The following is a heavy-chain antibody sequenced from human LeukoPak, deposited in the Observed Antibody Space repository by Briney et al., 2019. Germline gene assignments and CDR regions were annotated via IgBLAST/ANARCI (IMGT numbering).Heavy chain of an antibody. CDR3: ARYPKSYSNGWIAFDI. CDR1: GYTFTNYG. Sequence: ASVKVSCKASGYTFTNYGVSWVRQAPGQGLEWMGWSSGYNGYTNYAQKFQFRVTMSVDTSNNQFSLKLSSVTAADTAAYYCARYPKSYSNGWIAFDIWGQGTMVTVSS. D-gene: IGHD6-19*01. J-gene: IGHJ3*02. CDR2: SSGYNGYT. V-gene: IGHV1-18*01.